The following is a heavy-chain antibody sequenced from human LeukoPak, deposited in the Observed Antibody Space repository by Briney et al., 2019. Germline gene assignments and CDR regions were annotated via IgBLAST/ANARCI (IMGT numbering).Heavy chain of an antibody. CDR1: GYTFTSYD. CDR2: KNPNSGNT. D-gene: IGHD2-15*01. V-gene: IGHV1-8*01. Sequence: ASVKVSCKASGYTFTSYDINWVRQATGQGLEWMGWKNPNSGNTGYAQKFQGRVTMTRNTSISTAYMELSSLRSEDTAVYYCASLLGYCSGGSCYSLGGGYYYYYMDVWGKGTTVTVSS. J-gene: IGHJ6*03. CDR3: ASLLGYCSGGSCYSLGGGYYYYYMDV.